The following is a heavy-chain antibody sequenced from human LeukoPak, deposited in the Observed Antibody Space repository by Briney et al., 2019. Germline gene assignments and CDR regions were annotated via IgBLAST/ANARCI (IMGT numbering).Heavy chain of an antibody. J-gene: IGHJ4*02. D-gene: IGHD3-10*01. Sequence: ASVTVSCTASGGTFSSYVISGVGQAPGQGLEWMGMIIPILGIANYAQKFQGRVTITADKSTSTAYIELSSLRSEDPAVYRCARAVWFGELFEYYFDYWGQGTRVTVSS. CDR3: ARAVWFGELFEYYFDY. CDR2: IIPILGIA. V-gene: IGHV1-69*04. CDR1: GGTFSSYV.